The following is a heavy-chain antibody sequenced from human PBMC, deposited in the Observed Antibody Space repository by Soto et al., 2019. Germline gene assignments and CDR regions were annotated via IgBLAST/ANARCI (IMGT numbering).Heavy chain of an antibody. V-gene: IGHV4-59*12. D-gene: IGHD1-26*01. CDR1: SGSISTDN. CDR2: INYSGGS. Sequence: PSETLSLTCSVLSGSISTDNWSWIRQPPGKGLEWIGYINYSGGSTYNPSLKSRVTISVDTSKNQFSLKLSSVTAADTAVYYCAGIYSGSPGGTLRYWGQGTLVTVSS. J-gene: IGHJ4*02. CDR3: AGIYSGSPGGTLRY.